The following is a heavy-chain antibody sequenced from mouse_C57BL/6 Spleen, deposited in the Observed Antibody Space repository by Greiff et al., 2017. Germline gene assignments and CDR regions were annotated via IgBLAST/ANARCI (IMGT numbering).Heavy chain of an antibody. J-gene: IGHJ3*01. CDR2: IDPYDSYT. D-gene: IGHD1-1*01. V-gene: IGHV1-59*01. CDR1: GYTFTSYW. Sequence: QVQLQQPGAELVRPGTSVKLSCKASGYTFTSYWMHWVKQRPGQGLEWIGVIDPYDSYTNYNQKFKGKATFTVDTSSSTAYRQLSSLTSEDSAVYDCACNYYGSAWLSDWGQGTLGTVSA. CDR3: ACNYYGSAWLSD.